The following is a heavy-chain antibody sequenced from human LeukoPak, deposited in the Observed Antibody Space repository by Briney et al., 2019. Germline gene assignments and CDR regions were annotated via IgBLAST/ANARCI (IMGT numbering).Heavy chain of an antibody. V-gene: IGHV1-46*01. Sequence: ASVKVSCKASGYTFTNYYIHWMRQAPGQGLEWVGIINLNAVTTRYAQKFQGRITVTRDTSTSTVYMELSSLRSEDTAVYFCAREGAAEAKNFDYWGQGTLVNVSS. J-gene: IGHJ4*02. CDR1: GYTFTNYY. D-gene: IGHD6-25*01. CDR2: INLNAVTT. CDR3: AREGAAEAKNFDY.